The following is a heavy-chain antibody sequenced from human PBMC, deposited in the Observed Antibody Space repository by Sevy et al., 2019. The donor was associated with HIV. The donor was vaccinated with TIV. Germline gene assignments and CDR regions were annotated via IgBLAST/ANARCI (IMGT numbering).Heavy chain of an antibody. D-gene: IGHD4-17*01. CDR2: ISGSGGST. CDR1: GFSFSNFG. Sequence: GESLKISCAASGFSFSNFGMSWVRQAPGKGLEWVLAISGSGGSTFYADSVKGRFIISRDNSKNTLYLQMSSLGAEDTAVYYCAKALVRVFYGDSIFFDYWGQGTLVTVSS. CDR3: AKALVRVFYGDSIFFDY. J-gene: IGHJ4*02. V-gene: IGHV3-23*01.